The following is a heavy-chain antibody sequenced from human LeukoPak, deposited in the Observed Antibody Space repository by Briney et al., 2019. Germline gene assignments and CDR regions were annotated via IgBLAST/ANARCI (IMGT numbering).Heavy chain of an antibody. CDR2: IKNKADGGTT. CDR1: GGSISSYY. J-gene: IGHJ4*02. V-gene: IGHV3-15*01. CDR3: TTDPGDFPDY. Sequence: ETLSLTCTVSGGSISSYYWSWVRQAPGKGLEWVGRIKNKADGGTTDYAAPVKGRFSISRDDSKNTLFLQMNSLKTEDTAMYYCTTDPGDFPDYWGQGTLVTVSS. D-gene: IGHD4-17*01.